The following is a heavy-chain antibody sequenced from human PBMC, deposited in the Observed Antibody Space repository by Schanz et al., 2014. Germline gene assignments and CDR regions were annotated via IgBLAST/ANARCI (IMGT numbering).Heavy chain of an antibody. Sequence: EQLVESGGGLVQPGGSLRLSCVVSGFTVSSDHMSWVRQAPGKGLEWVSSISHSGGSKYYADSVKGRFTISRDNSENTLYLQMNSLSADDTAVFYCAKGMGYCSGGTCYDYYYYGLDVWGQGTTVTVSS. J-gene: IGHJ6*02. CDR3: AKGMGYCSGGTCYDYYYYGLDV. V-gene: IGHV3-23*04. CDR2: ISHSGGSK. D-gene: IGHD2-15*01. CDR1: GFTVSSDH.